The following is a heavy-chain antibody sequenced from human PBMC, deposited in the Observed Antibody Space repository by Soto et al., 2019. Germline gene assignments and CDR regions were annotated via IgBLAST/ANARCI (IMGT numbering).Heavy chain of an antibody. CDR2: ITSDGSST. D-gene: IGHD3-10*01. CDR1: GFTFSTYY. CDR3: ARERGGGFGDV. Sequence: EVQLVESGGGLVQPGGSLRLSCAASGFTFSTYYMNWVRQAPGKGLVWVAHITSDGSSTTYADAVKGRFTISRDNAKNTLYLQMNSLRAEDTAVYSCARERGGGFGDVWGQGTTVIVSS. V-gene: IGHV3-74*01. J-gene: IGHJ6*02.